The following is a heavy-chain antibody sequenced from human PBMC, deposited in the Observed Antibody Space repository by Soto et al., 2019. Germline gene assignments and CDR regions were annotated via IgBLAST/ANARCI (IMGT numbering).Heavy chain of an antibody. CDR1: GYTFTGYY. J-gene: IGHJ6*02. V-gene: IGHV1-2*04. D-gene: IGHD3-10*01. CDR2: INPNSGGT. Sequence: QVQLVQSGAEVKKPGASVKVSCKASGYTFTGYYMHWVRQAPGQGLVWMVWINPNSGGTNYAQKFQGWVTMTRDTSISTGYMELSRLRSDDTALYYCARAGIWFGDGTRYGMDVWGQGTTVTVSS. CDR3: ARAGIWFGDGTRYGMDV.